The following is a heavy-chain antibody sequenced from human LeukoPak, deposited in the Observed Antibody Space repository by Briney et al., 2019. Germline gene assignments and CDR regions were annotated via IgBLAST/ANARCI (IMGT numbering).Heavy chain of an antibody. CDR1: GGTFSSYA. CDR2: IIPIFGTA. CDR3: ARATMVRGVILSYFDY. D-gene: IGHD3-10*01. J-gene: IGHJ4*02. Sequence: SVKVSCKASGGTFSSYAISWVRQAPGQGLEWMGGIIPIFGTANYAQKFQGRVTITADESTSTAYMELSSLRSEDTAAYYCARATMVRGVILSYFDYWGQGTLVTVSS. V-gene: IGHV1-69*13.